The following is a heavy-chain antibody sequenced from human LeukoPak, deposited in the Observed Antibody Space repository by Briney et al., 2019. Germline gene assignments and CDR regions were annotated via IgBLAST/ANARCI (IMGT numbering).Heavy chain of an antibody. CDR3: ARDWGYYDSSGYLRGAFDI. CDR2: ISSSSSTI. CDR1: GFTFSSYS. J-gene: IGHJ3*02. Sequence: PGGSLRLSCAASGFTFSSYSMNWVRQAPGKGLEWVSYISSSSSTIYYADSVKGRFTISRDNAKNSLYLQMNSLRAEDTAVYYCARDWGYYDSSGYLRGAFDIWGQGTMVTVSS. D-gene: IGHD3-22*01. V-gene: IGHV3-48*04.